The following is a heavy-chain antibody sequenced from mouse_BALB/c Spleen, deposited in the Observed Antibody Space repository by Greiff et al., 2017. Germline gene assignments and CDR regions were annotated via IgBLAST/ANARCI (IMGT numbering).Heavy chain of an antibody. D-gene: IGHD2-4*01. CDR2: INPGSGGT. V-gene: IGHV1-54*01. Sequence: VQLQQSGAELVRPGTSVKVSCKASGYAFTNYLIEWVKQRPGQGLEWIGVINPGSGGTNYNEKFKGKATLTADKSSSTAYMQLSSLTSDDSAVYFCARWDYDDVYYAMDYWGQGTSVTVSS. J-gene: IGHJ4*01. CDR1: GYAFTNYL. CDR3: ARWDYDDVYYAMDY.